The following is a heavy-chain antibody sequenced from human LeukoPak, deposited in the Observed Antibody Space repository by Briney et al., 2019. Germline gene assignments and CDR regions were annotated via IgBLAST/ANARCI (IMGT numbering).Heavy chain of an antibody. D-gene: IGHD3-10*01. CDR3: AGSLYYYGSGSYYNRYFQH. V-gene: IGHV4-59*08. Sequence: SETLSLTCTVSGGSISSYYWSWIRQPPGKGLEWIGYIYYSGSTNYNPSLKSRVTISVDTSKNQFSLKLSSVTAADTAVYYCAGSLYYYGSGSYYNRYFQHWGQGTLVTVSS. CDR2: IYYSGST. CDR1: GGSISSYY. J-gene: IGHJ1*01.